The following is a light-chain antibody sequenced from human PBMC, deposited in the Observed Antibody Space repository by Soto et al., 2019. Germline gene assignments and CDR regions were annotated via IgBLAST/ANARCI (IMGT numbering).Light chain of an antibody. Sequence: DIQMTQSPSTLSASVGERVTITCRASQSVSNWLAWYQQKPGKVPKLLIYAASTLQSGVPSRFSGSGSGTDFTLTISSLQPEDVATYYCQKYNSAPLTFGGGTKVGIK. CDR2: AAS. J-gene: IGKJ4*01. CDR1: QSVSNW. V-gene: IGKV1-27*01. CDR3: QKYNSAPLT.